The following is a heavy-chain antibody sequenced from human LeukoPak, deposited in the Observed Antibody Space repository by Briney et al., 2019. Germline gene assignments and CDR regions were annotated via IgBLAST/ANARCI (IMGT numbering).Heavy chain of an antibody. J-gene: IGHJ4*02. D-gene: IGHD1-26*01. V-gene: IGHV4-61*08. Sequence: SSETLSLTCTVSGGSINSGGYYWSWIRQPPGKGLEWIGYIYYSGRTNYNPSLKSRVTISVDTSKHQFSLKLSSVTAADTAVYYCAREDSGSYPIWGQGTLVTVSS. CDR1: GGSINSGGYY. CDR2: IYYSGRT. CDR3: AREDSGSYPI.